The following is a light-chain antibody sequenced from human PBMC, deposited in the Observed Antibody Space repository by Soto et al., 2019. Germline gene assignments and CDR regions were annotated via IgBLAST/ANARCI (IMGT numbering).Light chain of an antibody. Sequence: DIQMTQSPSTLSASVGDRVTITCRASQSISSWLAWYKQTPGKAPKLLIYKASSLETGVPSRFSGSGSGTEFTITITRLQPDDFATYYCQQYNTFPSTFGQGTKLEIK. CDR3: QQYNTFPST. J-gene: IGKJ2*01. V-gene: IGKV1-5*03. CDR2: KAS. CDR1: QSISSW.